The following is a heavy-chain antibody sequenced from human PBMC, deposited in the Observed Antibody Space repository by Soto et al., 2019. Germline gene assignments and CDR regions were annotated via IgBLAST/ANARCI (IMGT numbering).Heavy chain of an antibody. CDR2: IYYSGST. D-gene: IGHD3-10*01. CDR1: GGSISSYY. CDR3: ARDPRYGFGELTYYYYGMDV. Sequence: PSETLSLTCTVSGGSISSYYWSWIRQPPGKGLEWIGYIYYSGSTNYNPSLKSRVTISVDTSKNQFSLKLSSVTAADTAVYYCARDPRYGFGELTYYYYGMDVWGQGTTVTGSS. V-gene: IGHV4-59*01. J-gene: IGHJ6*02.